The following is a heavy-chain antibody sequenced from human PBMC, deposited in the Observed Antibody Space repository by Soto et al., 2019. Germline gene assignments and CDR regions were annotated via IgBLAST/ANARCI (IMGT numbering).Heavy chain of an antibody. V-gene: IGHV3-23*01. CDR2: ISGSGGST. CDR3: AKDRAVAGLGPDAFDI. Sequence: EVQLLESGAGLVQPGGSVRLSCAASGFHFSSYAMSWVRQAPGKGLEWVSAISGSGGSTYYADSVKGRFTISRDNSKNTLYLQMNSLRAEDTAVYYCAKDRAVAGLGPDAFDIWGQGTMVTVSS. D-gene: IGHD6-19*01. CDR1: GFHFSSYA. J-gene: IGHJ3*02.